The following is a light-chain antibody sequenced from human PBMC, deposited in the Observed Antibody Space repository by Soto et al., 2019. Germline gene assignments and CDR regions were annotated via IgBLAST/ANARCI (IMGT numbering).Light chain of an antibody. V-gene: IGKV3-15*01. CDR3: QQYNNWPPFT. Sequence: EIGMTQSPGTLSVSPGERATLSCRASQSVGSNLAWYQQKPGQAPRLLIYEASTRATGIPARFSGSGSGTEFTLTISSLQSEDFAVYHCQQYNNWPPFTFGPGTKVDIK. J-gene: IGKJ3*01. CDR1: QSVGSN. CDR2: EAS.